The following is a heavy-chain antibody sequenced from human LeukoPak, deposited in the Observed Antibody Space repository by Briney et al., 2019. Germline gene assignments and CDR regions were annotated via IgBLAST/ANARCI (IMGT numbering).Heavy chain of an antibody. CDR3: ARYLGYPLYYFDY. V-gene: IGHV4-38-2*02. CDR2: IYHSGST. CDR1: GYSISSGYY. Sequence: SEALSLTCTVSGYSISSGYYWGWIRQPPGKGLEWTGSIYHSGSTYYNPSLKSRVTISVDTSKNQFSLKLSSVTAADTAVYYCARYLGYPLYYFDYWGQGTLVTVSS. D-gene: IGHD2-15*01. J-gene: IGHJ4*02.